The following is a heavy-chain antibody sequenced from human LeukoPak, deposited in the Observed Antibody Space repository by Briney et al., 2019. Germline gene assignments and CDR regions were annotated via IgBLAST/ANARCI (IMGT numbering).Heavy chain of an antibody. V-gene: IGHV1-46*01. D-gene: IGHD3-22*01. CDR3: ARGPNYYDSSGYHRYIFDI. CDR2: VNPSGGST. Sequence: GASVKLSCKPSGYTFSSYYVHWVRQAPGQGLELLGVVNPSGGSTSYAQTFQGRVTVTRDMSTSTVYMELSSLRSEDTAVYYCARGPNYYDSSGYHRYIFDIWGQGTMVTVSS. J-gene: IGHJ3*02. CDR1: GYTFSSYY.